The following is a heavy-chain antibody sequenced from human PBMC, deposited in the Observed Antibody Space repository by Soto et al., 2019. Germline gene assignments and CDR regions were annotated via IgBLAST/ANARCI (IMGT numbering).Heavy chain of an antibody. Sequence: ASVKVSCKVSGYTLTELSMHWVRQAPGKGLEWMGGFDPEDGETIYAQKFQGRVTMTEDTSTDTAYMELSSLRSEDTAVYYCATSTSIVVVTPAEYFHHWGQGTLVTVSS. CDR2: FDPEDGET. D-gene: IGHD3-22*01. CDR1: GYTLTELS. J-gene: IGHJ1*01. CDR3: ATSTSIVVVTPAEYFHH. V-gene: IGHV1-24*01.